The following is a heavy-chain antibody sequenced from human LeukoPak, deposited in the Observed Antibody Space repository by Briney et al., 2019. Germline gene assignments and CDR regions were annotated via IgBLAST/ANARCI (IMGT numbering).Heavy chain of an antibody. CDR1: GYTFTGYY. D-gene: IGHD2-2*01. J-gene: IGHJ6*04. CDR3: ARDCSSTSCQMGDSGYDLYYYGMDV. Sequence: SVKVSCKASGYTFTGYYMHWVRQAPGQGLEWMGGIIPIFGTANYAQKFQGRVTITADESTSTAYMELSSLRSEDTAVYYCARDCSSTSCQMGDSGYDLYYYGMDVWGKGTTVTVSS. CDR2: IIPIFGTA. V-gene: IGHV1-69*13.